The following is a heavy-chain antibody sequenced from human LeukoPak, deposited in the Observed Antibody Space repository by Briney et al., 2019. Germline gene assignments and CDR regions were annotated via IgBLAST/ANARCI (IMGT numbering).Heavy chain of an antibody. CDR3: ARVYYDSSGYVDY. Sequence: PSETLSLTCTVSGGSISSYYWSWIRQPPGKGLEWIGYIYYSGSTNYNPSLKSRVTISVDTSKNQFSLKLSSVTAADTAVCYCARVYYDSSGYVDYWGQGTLVTVSS. J-gene: IGHJ4*02. D-gene: IGHD3-22*01. CDR2: IYYSGST. CDR1: GGSISSYY. V-gene: IGHV4-59*01.